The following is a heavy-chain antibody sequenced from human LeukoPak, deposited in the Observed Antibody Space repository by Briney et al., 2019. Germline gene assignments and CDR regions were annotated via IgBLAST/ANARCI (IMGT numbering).Heavy chain of an antibody. CDR1: GGSISSSSYY. CDR3: ARLYNYGDYEDGMDV. J-gene: IGHJ6*02. Sequence: SETLSLTCTVSGGSISSSSYYWGWIRQPPGKGLEWIGSIYYSGSTYYNPSLKSRVTISVDTSKNQFSLKLSSVTAADTAVDYCARLYNYGDYEDGMDVWGQGTTVTVSS. V-gene: IGHV4-39*01. CDR2: IYYSGST. D-gene: IGHD4-17*01.